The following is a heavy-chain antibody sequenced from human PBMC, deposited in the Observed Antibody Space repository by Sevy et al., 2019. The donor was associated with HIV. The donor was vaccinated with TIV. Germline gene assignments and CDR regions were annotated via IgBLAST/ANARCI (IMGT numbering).Heavy chain of an antibody. V-gene: IGHV3-7*04. Sequence: GGSLRLSCVGAGISISSHWMNWVRQSPGKGLEWVANINQDGSEIYYVGSVKGRFTISRDNARNSGYLQMHSLSVEDSGVYYRARAMGVWGQGTTVHVSS. CDR1: GISISSHW. CDR3: ARAMGV. CDR2: INQDGSEI. J-gene: IGHJ6*02.